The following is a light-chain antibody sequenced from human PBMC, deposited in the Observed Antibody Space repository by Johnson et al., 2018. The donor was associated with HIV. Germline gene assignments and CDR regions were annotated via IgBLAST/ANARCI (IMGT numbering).Light chain of an antibody. J-gene: IGLJ1*01. CDR2: ENN. Sequence: QSVLTQPPSVSAAPGREVTISCSGSSSNIGSNYVSWYQQLPGTAPKLLIYENNKRPSGIPDRFPASKSGTSATLDITGLQTGDEADYYCATWDSSLGAHYVFGTGTKVTVL. CDR1: SSNIGSNY. CDR3: ATWDSSLGAHYV. V-gene: IGLV1-51*02.